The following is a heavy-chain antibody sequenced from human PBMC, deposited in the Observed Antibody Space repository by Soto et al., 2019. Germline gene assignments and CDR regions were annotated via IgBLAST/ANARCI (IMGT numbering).Heavy chain of an antibody. CDR2: IYYSGST. Sequence: QVQLQESGPGLLKPSQTLSLTCSVSGGSISRDNFYWSWIRQHPGKGLEWIGNIYYSGSTNYNPYLKSRVIISLDRSKNQFSLKLSSVTAADTAEYYCARDAPAVDTVMVTGNVFDNWGQGTLVTVSS. V-gene: IGHV4-31*03. CDR3: ARDAPAVDTVMVTGNVFDN. CDR1: GGSISRDNFY. J-gene: IGHJ4*02. D-gene: IGHD5-18*01.